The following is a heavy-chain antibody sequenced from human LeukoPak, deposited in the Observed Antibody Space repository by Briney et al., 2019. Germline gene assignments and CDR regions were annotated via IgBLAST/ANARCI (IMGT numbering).Heavy chain of an antibody. CDR3: AKEGGYCSGGSCYFDY. J-gene: IGHJ4*02. D-gene: IGHD2-15*01. Sequence: GGSLRLSYAASGFTFSSYAMSWVRQAPGKGLEWVSAISGSGGSTYYADSVKGRFTISRDNSKNTLYLQMNSLRAEDTAVYYCAKEGGYCSGGSCYFDYWGQGTLVTVSS. CDR1: GFTFSSYA. CDR2: ISGSGGST. V-gene: IGHV3-23*01.